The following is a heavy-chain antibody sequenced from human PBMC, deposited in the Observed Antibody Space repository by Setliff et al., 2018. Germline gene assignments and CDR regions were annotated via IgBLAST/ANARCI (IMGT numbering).Heavy chain of an antibody. J-gene: IGHJ4*02. Sequence: SGPTLVNPTQTLTLTCTFPGFSLSTSGVGVGWIRQPPGKALEWLASIDWYDDKFYSTYLKTRLTISKETHKNQVVLTITNMDPVDTATYYCARISASSSHFDYWGPGTLDTVSS. CDR1: GFSLSTSGVG. CDR3: ARISASSSHFDY. D-gene: IGHD6-13*01. CDR2: IDWYDDK. V-gene: IGHV2-70*04.